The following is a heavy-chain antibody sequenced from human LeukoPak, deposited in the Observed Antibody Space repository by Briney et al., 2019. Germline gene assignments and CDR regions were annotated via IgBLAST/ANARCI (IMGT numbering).Heavy chain of an antibody. Sequence: ATVKVSCKASGYTFTGYYMHWVRQAPGQGLEWMGWINPNSGGANYAQKFQGRVTMARDTSTSTVYMELSSLRSEDTAVYYCAREREGANLSAFDIWGQGTMVTVSS. CDR2: INPNSGGA. J-gene: IGHJ3*02. CDR1: GYTFTGYY. CDR3: AREREGANLSAFDI. D-gene: IGHD5-24*01. V-gene: IGHV1-2*02.